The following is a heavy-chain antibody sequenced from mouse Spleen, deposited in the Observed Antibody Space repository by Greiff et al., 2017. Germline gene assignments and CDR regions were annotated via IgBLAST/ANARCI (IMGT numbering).Heavy chain of an antibody. J-gene: IGHJ2*01. CDR2: IDTSDSYT. CDR1: GYTFTDYW. D-gene: IGHD2-4*01. Sequence: VQLQQPGAELVMPGASVKMSCKASGYTFTDYWMHWVKQRPGQGLEWIGAIDTSDSYTSYNQKFKGKATLTVDESSSTAYMQLSSLTSEDSAVYYCAREDYGEGYYFDYWGQGTTLTVSS. V-gene: IGHV1-69*01. CDR3: AREDYGEGYYFDY.